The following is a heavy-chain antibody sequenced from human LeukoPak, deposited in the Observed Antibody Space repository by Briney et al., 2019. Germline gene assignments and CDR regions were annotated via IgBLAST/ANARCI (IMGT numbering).Heavy chain of an antibody. J-gene: IGHJ5*02. Sequence: SETLSLTCAVSGYSMSSGYYWGWIGQPPGKGLEWIGSIYHSESTYCNPSLKSRVTISVDTSKNQFSLNLSSVTAADTAVYYCARDWYCSSTSCCRFFDPWGQGTLVTVSS. CDR3: ARDWYCSSTSCCRFFDP. D-gene: IGHD2-2*01. V-gene: IGHV4-38-2*02. CDR2: IYHSEST. CDR1: GYSMSSGYY.